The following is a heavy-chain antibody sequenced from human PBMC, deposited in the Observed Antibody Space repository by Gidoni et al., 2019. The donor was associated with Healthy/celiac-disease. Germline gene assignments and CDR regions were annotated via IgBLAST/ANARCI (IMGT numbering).Heavy chain of an antibody. V-gene: IGHV4-4*07. Sequence: VQLQESGPGLVQPSETLSLNCPVSGVPIRSSYWRWIRQPAGKGLEWIGRIYTSGSTNYNPSLKSRVTMSVDTSKNQFSLKLSSVTAADTAVYYCARDPTKPTIVVVPAATSSNWFDPWGQGTLVTVSS. CDR3: ARDPTKPTIVVVPAATSSNWFDP. CDR2: IYTSGST. J-gene: IGHJ5*02. D-gene: IGHD2-2*01. CDR1: GVPIRSSY.